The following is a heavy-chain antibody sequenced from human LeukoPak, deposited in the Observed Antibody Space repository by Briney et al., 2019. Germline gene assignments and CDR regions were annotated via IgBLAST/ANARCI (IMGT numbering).Heavy chain of an antibody. CDR3: ARDDTSRDGFDI. D-gene: IGHD3-22*01. CDR2: ISYGGST. Sequence: SETLSLTCTVSGDSISSTVYYWGWIRQPPGKGLEWIASISYGGSTYYNPSRRSRVTISVDTSKNQFSLKVTSVTAADTALYYCARDDTSRDGFDIWGHGTMVTVSS. J-gene: IGHJ3*02. CDR1: GDSISSTVYY. V-gene: IGHV4-39*07.